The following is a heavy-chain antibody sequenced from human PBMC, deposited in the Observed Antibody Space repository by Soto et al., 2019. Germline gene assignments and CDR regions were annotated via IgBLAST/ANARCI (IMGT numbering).Heavy chain of an antibody. CDR2: ISPYNVNT. V-gene: IGHV1-18*01. Sequence: ASVKVSCKASGYTFIKYGISWVRQAPGQGLEWMGWISPYNVNTMYAQNLQGRVTVTTDTSTSTAYMELRSLRSKDTAIYYCAKDTSPQYYDFWSGYPGAPVDYWGQGTLVTVSS. CDR1: GYTFIKYG. D-gene: IGHD3-3*01. J-gene: IGHJ4*02. CDR3: AKDTSPQYYDFWSGYPGAPVDY.